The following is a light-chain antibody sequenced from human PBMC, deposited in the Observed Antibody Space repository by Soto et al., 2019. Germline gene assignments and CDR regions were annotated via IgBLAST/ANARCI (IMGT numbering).Light chain of an antibody. CDR1: SGHSSYI. J-gene: IGLJ2*01. CDR2: VEGSGSY. Sequence: QPVLTQSSSASASLGSSVRLTCTLSSGHSSYIIAWHQQQPGKAPRYLMKVEGSGSYNKGSGVPDRFSGSSSGADRYLTISNVQSEDEADYYCETWDSNTRVFGGGTKLTVL. CDR3: ETWDSNTRV. V-gene: IGLV4-60*03.